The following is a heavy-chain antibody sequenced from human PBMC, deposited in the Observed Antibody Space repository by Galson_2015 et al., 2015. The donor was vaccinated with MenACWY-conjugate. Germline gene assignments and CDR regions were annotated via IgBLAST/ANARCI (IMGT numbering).Heavy chain of an antibody. J-gene: IGHJ4*02. CDR3: ARDAANHLQLQDNFFDY. V-gene: IGHV3-30*03. Sequence: SLRLSCAASGFTFSYHAMHWVRQAPGKGLEWLAVISNDGRKTFYADSVKGRFTISRDRSQNTLNLQMDSLRPDDTAVYYCARDAANHLQLQDNFFDYWGQGTLVTVSS. CDR2: ISNDGRKT. D-gene: IGHD1-14*01. CDR1: GFTFSYHA.